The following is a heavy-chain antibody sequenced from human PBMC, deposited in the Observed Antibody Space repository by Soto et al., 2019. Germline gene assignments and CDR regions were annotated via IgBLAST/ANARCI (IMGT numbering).Heavy chain of an antibody. Sequence: GASVKVSCKASGYTFTSYAMHWVRQAPGQRLEWMGWINAGNGNTKYSQKFQGRVTITRDTSASTAYMELSSLRSEDTAVYYCARGPDTYYYDSSGYYSWGQGTLVTVSS. J-gene: IGHJ4*02. CDR1: GYTFTSYA. D-gene: IGHD3-22*01. V-gene: IGHV1-3*01. CDR2: INAGNGNT. CDR3: ARGPDTYYYDSSGYYS.